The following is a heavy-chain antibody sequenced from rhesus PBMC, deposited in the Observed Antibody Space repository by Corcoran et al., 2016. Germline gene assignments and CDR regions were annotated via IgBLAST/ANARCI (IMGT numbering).Heavy chain of an antibody. CDR2: ISGSSGST. D-gene: IGHD1-1-1*01. Sequence: VQLQESGPGLVKPSETLSLTCAVSGGSISSSNWWSWIRQPPGKGLEWIGYISGSSGSTYDNPSLKSRVTISTDTSKNQFSLKLSSVTAADTAVYYCARYRPGFDYWGQGVLVTVSS. J-gene: IGHJ4*01. V-gene: IGHV4-65*01. CDR1: GGSISSSNW. CDR3: ARYRPGFDY.